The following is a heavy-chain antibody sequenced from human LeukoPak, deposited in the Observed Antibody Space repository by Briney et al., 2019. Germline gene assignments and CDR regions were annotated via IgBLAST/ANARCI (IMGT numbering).Heavy chain of an antibody. CDR3: ARDSPNCGGDCYPDY. J-gene: IGHJ4*02. CDR2: ISSSSGYI. D-gene: IGHD2-21*02. CDR1: GFTFSSYS. Sequence: GGSLRLSCAASGFTFSSYSLNWVRQAPGKGLEWVSSISSSSGYIFYADSLKGRFTISRDNAKNSLYLQMSSLRAEDTAVYYCARDSPNCGGDCYPDYWGQGTLVTVSS. V-gene: IGHV3-21*01.